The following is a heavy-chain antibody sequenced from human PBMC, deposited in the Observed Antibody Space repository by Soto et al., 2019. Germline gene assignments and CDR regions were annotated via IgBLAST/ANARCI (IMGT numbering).Heavy chain of an antibody. CDR3: ARDPGGIAMVGPEEEYSYYGMDV. J-gene: IGHJ6*02. CDR1: GGTFGRFS. CDR2: IMPIVGGT. D-gene: IGHD2-21*01. Sequence: QVQLVQSGAEVKQPGSSVKVSCKASGGTFGRFSIIWMRQAPGQGLEWVGVIMPIVGGTLYAQKFQGRVTITADESATTAYMELSSLTSEDTAVYYCARDPGGIAMVGPEEEYSYYGMDVWGHGTTITVSS. V-gene: IGHV1-69*12.